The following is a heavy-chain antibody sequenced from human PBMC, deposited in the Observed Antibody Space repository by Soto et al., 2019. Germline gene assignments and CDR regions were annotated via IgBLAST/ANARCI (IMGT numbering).Heavy chain of an antibody. CDR1: GDSISSGDYY. D-gene: IGHD5-18*01. J-gene: IGHJ5*02. CDR3: ARVNTWPDTAIGSWLDP. Sequence: SETLSLTCTVSGDSISSGDYYWSWIRQPPGKGLEWIGYIYYSGSTYYNPSLKSRVTISVDTSKNQFSLKLSSVTAADTAVYYCARVNTWPDTAIGSWLDPWGQGTLVTVSS. V-gene: IGHV4-30-4*01. CDR2: IYYSGST.